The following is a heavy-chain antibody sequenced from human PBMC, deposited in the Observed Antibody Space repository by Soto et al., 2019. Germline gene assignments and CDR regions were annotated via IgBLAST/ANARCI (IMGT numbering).Heavy chain of an antibody. CDR2: ITGGGGYT. CDR1: GFTFSNHA. J-gene: IGHJ2*01. D-gene: IGHD3-10*01. CDR3: AEGRGGARENWYSDV. Sequence: EVQLSESGGGLVQPGGSLRLSCAASGFTFSNHAMSWVRQAPGKGLEWVSTITGGGGYTYYADSVKGRFTISRDNSKNTLYLRMQSLRAGDTAVYYCAEGRGGARENWYSDVWGRGTLVTVSS. V-gene: IGHV3-23*01.